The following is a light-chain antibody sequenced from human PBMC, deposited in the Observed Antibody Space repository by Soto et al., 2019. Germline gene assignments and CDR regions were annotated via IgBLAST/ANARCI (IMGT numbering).Light chain of an antibody. CDR3: QQYGSSPFT. J-gene: IGKJ3*01. CDR2: DAS. V-gene: IGKV3-11*01. CDR1: QTVSSY. Sequence: EIVLTQSPATLSLSPGERATLSCRASQTVSSYLLWYQQKRGQAPRLLIYDASNRATGIPARFSGSGSGTDFTLTISSLEPDDFALYYCQQYGSSPFTFGPGTTVDV.